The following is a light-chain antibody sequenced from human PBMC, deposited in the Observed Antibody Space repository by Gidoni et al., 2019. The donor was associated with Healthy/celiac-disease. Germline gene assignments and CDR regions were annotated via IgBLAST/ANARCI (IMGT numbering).Light chain of an antibody. Sequence: DIQMTQSPSTLSASVGDRVTITCRASQSISSWVAWYQQKPGKAPKLLIDDASSLESGVPSRFSGSGSGTEFPLTSSSLQPDEFATYYCQQYNSSWTFGQGTKVEIK. CDR3: QQYNSSWT. CDR2: DAS. CDR1: QSISSW. J-gene: IGKJ1*01. V-gene: IGKV1-5*01.